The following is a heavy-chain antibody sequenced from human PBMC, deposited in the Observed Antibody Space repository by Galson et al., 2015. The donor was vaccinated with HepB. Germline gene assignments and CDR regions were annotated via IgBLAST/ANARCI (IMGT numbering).Heavy chain of an antibody. V-gene: IGHV4-31*02. CDR2: IYSSGST. CDR1: GGSISSGGYY. J-gene: IGHJ5*02. CDR3: ARDGTGTDQFDP. D-gene: IGHD1-1*01. Sequence: GGSISSGGYYWSWIRQHPGKGLEWIGYIYSSGSTYYNPSLKSRVTISIDTSGNQFSLKLSSVTAADTAVYFCARDGTGTDQFDPWGQGTLVTVSS.